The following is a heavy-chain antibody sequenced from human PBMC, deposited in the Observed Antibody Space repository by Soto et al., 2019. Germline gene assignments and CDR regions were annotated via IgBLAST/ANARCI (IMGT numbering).Heavy chain of an antibody. CDR3: ARLRGLGVVSPYFDQ. D-gene: IGHD2-15*01. CDR1: GDSISTSSHY. Sequence: QLQLQESVPGLVKPSETLSLTCTVSGDSISTSSHYWGWIRQPPGKELEWIGGISHSGSTHYNPSLKSRVTISVDTSKNQFSLKLSSVTAADTALYYCARLRGLGVVSPYFDQWGQGALVTVSS. J-gene: IGHJ4*02. V-gene: IGHV4-39*01. CDR2: ISHSGST.